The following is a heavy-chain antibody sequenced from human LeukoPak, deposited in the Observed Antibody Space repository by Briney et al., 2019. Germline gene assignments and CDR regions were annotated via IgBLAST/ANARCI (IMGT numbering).Heavy chain of an antibody. J-gene: IGHJ3*02. CDR2: ISAYNGNT. Sequence: ASVKVSCKASGYTFTSYGISWVRQAPGQGLEWMGWISAYNGNTNYAQKLQGRVTMTTDTSTSTAYMELRSLRSDDTAVYYCARDRARSGYYDSGGINAFDIWGQGTMVTVSS. CDR1: GYTFTSYG. CDR3: ARDRARSGYYDSGGINAFDI. V-gene: IGHV1-18*01. D-gene: IGHD3-22*01.